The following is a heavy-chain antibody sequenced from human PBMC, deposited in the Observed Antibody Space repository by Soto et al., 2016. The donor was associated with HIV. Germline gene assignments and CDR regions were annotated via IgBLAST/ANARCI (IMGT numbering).Heavy chain of an antibody. D-gene: IGHD3-10*01. CDR2: MYHGGIT. J-gene: IGHJ6*02. CDR3: TSYSLGSPPNGRDV. V-gene: IGHV4-4*02. CDR1: GTSITTNNW. Sequence: QVHLQESGPGLVKPSGTLSLTCSVSGTSITTNNWWSWVRQPPGKGLEWIGEMYHGGITNYNPSLESRVTILLDNSKNHFSLILTSVTAADTAIYYCTSYSLGSPPNGRDVWGQGTTVTVSS.